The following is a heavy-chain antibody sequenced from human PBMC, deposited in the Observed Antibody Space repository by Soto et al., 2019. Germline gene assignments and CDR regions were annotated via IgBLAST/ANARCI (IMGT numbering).Heavy chain of an antibody. CDR2: TSSSGGST. CDR3: AKDGGYGSGSDYSDG. Sequence: EVQLLESGGGVVQPGGSLRLSCAASGFTFSSYAMSWVRQAPGKGLEWVSTTSSSGGSTYYADSVKGRFTISRDNSKNTFYLKMNSLRAEDMAVYYCAKDGGYGSGSDYSDGWGQGTLVTVSS. J-gene: IGHJ4*02. V-gene: IGHV3-23*01. CDR1: GFTFSSYA. D-gene: IGHD3-10*01.